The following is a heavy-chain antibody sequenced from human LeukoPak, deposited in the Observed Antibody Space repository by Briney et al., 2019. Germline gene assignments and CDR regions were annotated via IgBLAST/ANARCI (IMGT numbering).Heavy chain of an antibody. D-gene: IGHD2-2*01. V-gene: IGHV4-59*08. Sequence: SETLSLTCTVSGGSISSYYWSWIRQPPGKGLEWIGYIYYSGSTNYNPSLKSRVTISVDTSKNQFSLKLSSVTAADTAVYYCARSYTGYQLLPFDDWGQEPWSPSPQ. CDR1: GGSISSYY. J-gene: IGHJ4*01. CDR2: IYYSGST. CDR3: ARSYTGYQLLPFDD.